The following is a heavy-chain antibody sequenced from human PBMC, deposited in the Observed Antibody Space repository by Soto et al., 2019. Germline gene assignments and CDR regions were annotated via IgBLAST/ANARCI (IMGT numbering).Heavy chain of an antibody. CDR1: GGTFSSYA. J-gene: IGHJ6*02. CDR2: IIPSSGTA. Sequence: QVQLVQSGAEVKKPGSSVKVSCKASGGTFSSYAISWVRQAPGQGLEWMGGIIPSSGTANYAQKFQGRVTITADESTSTAYMELSSLRSEDTAVYYCARSQGSSTSLAIYYYYYYGMDVWGQGTTVTVSS. V-gene: IGHV1-69*01. D-gene: IGHD2-2*01. CDR3: ARSQGSSTSLAIYYYYYYGMDV.